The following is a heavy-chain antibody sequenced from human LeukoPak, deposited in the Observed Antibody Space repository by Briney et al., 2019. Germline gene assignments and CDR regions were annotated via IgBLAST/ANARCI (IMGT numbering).Heavy chain of an antibody. CDR2: ISSGGSS. CDR1: GDSISYFY. Sequence: SETLSLTCSVSGDSISYFYWSWIRQAAGKGLEWIGRISSGGSSDYNASLKSRVTMSIDTSKNQLSLKVISVTAADTAVCYCARDSRRGAFDIWGQGTMVTVSS. CDR3: ARDSRRGAFDI. J-gene: IGHJ3*02. V-gene: IGHV4-4*07.